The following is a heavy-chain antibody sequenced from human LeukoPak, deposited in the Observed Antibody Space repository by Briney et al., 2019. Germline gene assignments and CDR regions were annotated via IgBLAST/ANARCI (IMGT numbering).Heavy chain of an antibody. J-gene: IGHJ3*02. Sequence: GGSLRLSCAASGFTFSNAWMNWVRQAPGKGLEWVAVISYDGSNKYYADSVKGRFTISRDNSKNTLYLQMNSLRAEDTAVYYCARDQDIVVVVAATAFDIWGQGTMVTVSS. V-gene: IGHV3-30*03. CDR1: GFTFSNAW. CDR3: ARDQDIVVVVAATAFDI. CDR2: ISYDGSNK. D-gene: IGHD2-15*01.